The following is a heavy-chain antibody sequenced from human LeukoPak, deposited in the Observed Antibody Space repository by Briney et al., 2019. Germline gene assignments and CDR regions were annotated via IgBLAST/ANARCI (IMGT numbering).Heavy chain of an antibody. V-gene: IGHV1-2*02. D-gene: IGHD3-22*01. J-gene: IGHJ4*02. CDR2: MNPNSGGT. CDR1: GYTFTIYG. Sequence: ASVKFSCKASGYTFTIYGISWVRQAPGQGLEWMGWMNPNSGGTNSAQKFQGRVTMTRDTSISTAYMELSSLRSDDTAVYYCARGYYSDSSGYYPIWGQGTLVTVSS. CDR3: ARGYYSDSSGYYPI.